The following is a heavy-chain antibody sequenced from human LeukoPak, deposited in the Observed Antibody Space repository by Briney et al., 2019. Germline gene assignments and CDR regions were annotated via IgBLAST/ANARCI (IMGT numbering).Heavy chain of an antibody. Sequence: GSSVTVSCKASGYTFTSYGISGVRQAPGKGRAWMGWISGYNGNTNYAHKLQGRVTMTTDTSTSTAYMELRSLRSDDTAVYYCARGPGGRSGYYPLEDYYYYYYMDVWGKGATVTVSS. CDR1: GYTFTSYG. D-gene: IGHD3-22*01. V-gene: IGHV1-18*01. CDR2: ISGYNGNT. CDR3: ARGPGGRSGYYPLEDYYYYYYMDV. J-gene: IGHJ6*03.